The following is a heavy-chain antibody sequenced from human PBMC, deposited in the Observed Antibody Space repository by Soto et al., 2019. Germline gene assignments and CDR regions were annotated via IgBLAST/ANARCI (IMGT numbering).Heavy chain of an antibody. J-gene: IGHJ4*02. CDR3: ARCQSGRTTHFDN. D-gene: IGHD5-12*01. V-gene: IGHV3-66*01. CDR1: GFTVSSNY. Sequence: PGGSLRLSCAASGFTVSSNYMSWVRQAPGKGLEWVSVIYSGGSTYYANSVKGRFTISRDNSKNTLYLQMNSLRAEDTAIYTCARCQSGRTTHFDNWGQGTLVTVSS. CDR2: IYSGGST.